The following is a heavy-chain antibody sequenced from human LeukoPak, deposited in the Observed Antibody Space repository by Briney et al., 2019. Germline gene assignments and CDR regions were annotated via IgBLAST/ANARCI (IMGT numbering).Heavy chain of an antibody. V-gene: IGHV4-59*12. CDR2: IYYSGST. CDR3: ARDRGYGSGSYYYDY. D-gene: IGHD3-10*01. Sequence: SETLSLTCTVSGGSISSYYWSWIRQPPGKGLEWIGYIYYSGSTNYNPSLKSRVTISVDTSKNHFSLKLSSVTAADTAVFYCARDRGYGSGSYYYDYWGQGTLVTVSS. CDR1: GGSISSYY. J-gene: IGHJ4*02.